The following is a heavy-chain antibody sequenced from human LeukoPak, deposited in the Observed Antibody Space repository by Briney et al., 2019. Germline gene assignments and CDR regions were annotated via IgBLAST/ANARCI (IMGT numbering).Heavy chain of an antibody. Sequence: GRSLRLSCAASGFIFSSYAMHWVRQAPGKGLEWVAVISYDGSNKYYADSVKGRFTISRDNSKNTLYLQMNSLRAEDTAVYYCARETFERGQQLVLRLDYWGQGTLVTVSS. J-gene: IGHJ4*02. V-gene: IGHV3-30-3*01. D-gene: IGHD6-13*01. CDR2: ISYDGSNK. CDR1: GFIFSSYA. CDR3: ARETFERGQQLVLRLDY.